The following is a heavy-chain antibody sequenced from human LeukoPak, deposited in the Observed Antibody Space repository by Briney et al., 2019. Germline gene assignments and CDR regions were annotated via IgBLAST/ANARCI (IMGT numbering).Heavy chain of an antibody. Sequence: SETLSLTCTVSGGSISSSSYYWGWIRQPPGKGLEWIGSIYYSGSTYYNPSLKSRVTISVDTSKNQFSLKLSSVTAADTAVYYCARELLWSQAGYYFDYWGQGTLVTVSS. D-gene: IGHD3-10*01. CDR1: GGSISSSSYY. J-gene: IGHJ4*02. CDR3: ARELLWSQAGYYFDY. V-gene: IGHV4-39*07. CDR2: IYYSGST.